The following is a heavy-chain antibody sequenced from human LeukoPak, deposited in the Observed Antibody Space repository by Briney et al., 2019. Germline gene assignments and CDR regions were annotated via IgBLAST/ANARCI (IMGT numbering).Heavy chain of an antibody. CDR3: ARAHDSSGYYLYYFDY. V-gene: IGHV7-4-1*02. J-gene: IGHJ4*02. D-gene: IGHD3-22*01. CDR1: GYTFTSYA. CDR2: INTNTGNP. Sequence: ASVKVSCKASGYTFTSYAMNWVRQAPGQGLEWMGWINTNTGNPTYAQGFTGRFVCSLDTSVSTAYLQVSSLKAEDTAVYYCARAHDSSGYYLYYFDYWGQGTLVTVSS.